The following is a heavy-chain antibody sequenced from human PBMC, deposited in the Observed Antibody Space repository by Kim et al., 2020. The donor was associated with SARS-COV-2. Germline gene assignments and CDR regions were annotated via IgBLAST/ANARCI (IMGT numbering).Heavy chain of an antibody. CDR1: GGSISSGGYY. D-gene: IGHD3-10*01. Sequence: SETLSLTCTVSGGSISSGGYYWSWIRQHPGKGLEWIGYIYYSGSTYYNPSLKSRVTISVDTSKNQFSLKLSSVTAADTAVYYCARDHEPYYYGSGIHYYGMDVWGQGTTVTVSS. J-gene: IGHJ6*02. V-gene: IGHV4-31*03. CDR3: ARDHEPYYYGSGIHYYGMDV. CDR2: IYYSGST.